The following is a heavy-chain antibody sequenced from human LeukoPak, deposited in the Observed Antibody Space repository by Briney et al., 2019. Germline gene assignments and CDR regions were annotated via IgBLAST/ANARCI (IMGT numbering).Heavy chain of an antibody. D-gene: IGHD3-10*01. CDR3: ASPGGY. V-gene: IGHV3-21*01. CDR1: GFTFSKHG. J-gene: IGHJ4*02. CDR2: ISSSGTYI. Sequence: PGGSLRLSCEASGFTFSKHGLNWVRQAPGKGLEWVSSISSSGTYIYYTDSLKGRFTISRDNAKNILSLQMNSLRAEDTAVYYCASPGGYWGQGTLVTVSS.